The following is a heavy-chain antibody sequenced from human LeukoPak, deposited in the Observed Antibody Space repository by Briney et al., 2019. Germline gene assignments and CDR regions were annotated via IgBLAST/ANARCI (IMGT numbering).Heavy chain of an antibody. D-gene: IGHD3-22*01. CDR1: GGTFSIYA. CDR3: ARVKYDSSGYYYEFDY. Sequence: SVKVSFKASGGTFSIYAISWVRRAPGQGLEWMGGIIPIFGTANYAQKFQGRVTITADESTSTAYMELSSLRSEDTAVYYCARVKYDSSGYYYEFDYWGQGTLVTVSS. J-gene: IGHJ4*02. V-gene: IGHV1-69*13. CDR2: IIPIFGTA.